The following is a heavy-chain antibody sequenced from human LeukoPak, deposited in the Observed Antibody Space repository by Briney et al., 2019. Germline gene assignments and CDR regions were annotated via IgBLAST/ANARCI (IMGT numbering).Heavy chain of an antibody. CDR1: GFTFSSYG. V-gene: IGHV3-30*18. CDR2: ISYDGSNK. Sequence: GGSLRLSCAASGFTFSSYGMHWVRQAPGKGLEWVAVISYDGSNKYYADSVKGRFTISRDNSKNTLYLQMNSLRAEGTAVYYCAKDKGLPLGYYMDVWGKGTTVTVSS. CDR3: AKDKGLPLGYYMDV. D-gene: IGHD3-16*01. J-gene: IGHJ6*03.